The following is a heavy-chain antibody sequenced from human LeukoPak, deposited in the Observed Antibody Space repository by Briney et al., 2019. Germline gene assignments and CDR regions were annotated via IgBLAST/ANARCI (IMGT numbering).Heavy chain of an antibody. CDR1: GGSISSYY. V-gene: IGHV4-59*01. CDR3: ARGFSGSYPDAFDI. J-gene: IGHJ3*02. Sequence: SETLSLTCTVSGGSISSYYWSWIRQPPGKGLEWIGYIYYSGSTNYNPSLKSRVTISVDTSKNQFSLKLSSVTPADTAVYYCARGFSGSYPDAFDIWGQGTMVTVSS. CDR2: IYYSGST. D-gene: IGHD1-26*01.